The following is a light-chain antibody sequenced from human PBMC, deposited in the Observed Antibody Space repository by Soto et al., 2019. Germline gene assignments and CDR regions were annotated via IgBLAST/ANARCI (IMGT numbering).Light chain of an antibody. Sequence: DIQMTQSPSSLSASVGDRVTISCQASQDISNYLNWYQHKEGKAPKLLICDASNLETGVPSRFSGSGSGTDFTLTISSLQPEDIATYYCQKYDSLPLTFGPGTKVDIK. V-gene: IGKV1-33*01. CDR1: QDISNY. J-gene: IGKJ3*01. CDR3: QKYDSLPLT. CDR2: DAS.